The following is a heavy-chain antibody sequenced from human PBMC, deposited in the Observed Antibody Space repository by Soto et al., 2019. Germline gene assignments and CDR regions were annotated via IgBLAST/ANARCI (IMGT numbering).Heavy chain of an antibody. V-gene: IGHV1-18*01. CDR1: GYTFTSYG. D-gene: IGHD3-3*01. J-gene: IGHJ6*02. CDR3: ARDVRLLFLDWLPRYYYHGMDV. CDR2: ISAYNGNT. Sequence: ASVKVSCKASGYTFTSYGISWVRQAPGQGLEWMGWISAYNGNTNYAQKLQGRVTMTTDTSTSTAYMELRSLRSDDTAVYYCARDVRLLFLDWLPRYYYHGMDVWGQGTTVTVSS.